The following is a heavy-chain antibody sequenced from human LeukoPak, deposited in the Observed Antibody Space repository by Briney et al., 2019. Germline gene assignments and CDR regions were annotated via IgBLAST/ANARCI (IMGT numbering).Heavy chain of an antibody. D-gene: IGHD1-26*01. CDR1: GGSISSYY. V-gene: IGHV4-59*01. J-gene: IGHJ4*02. CDR2: IYYSGYT. CDR3: ASGSESWGLLPKFYFDY. Sequence: ETSETLSLTCTVSGGSISSYYWSWIRQPPGKGLEWFGYIYYSGYTDHNPSLESRVTISIDTSKNQFSLKLSSVTAADTAVYYCASGSESWGLLPKFYFDYWGQGTLVTVSS.